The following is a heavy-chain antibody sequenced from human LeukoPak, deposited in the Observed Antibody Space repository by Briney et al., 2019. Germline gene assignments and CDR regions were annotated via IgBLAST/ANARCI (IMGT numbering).Heavy chain of an antibody. D-gene: IGHD3-22*01. CDR1: GFAFSSYW. V-gene: IGHV3-7*01. J-gene: IGHJ4*02. CDR2: IKRDGSDT. CDR3: ARDANYYDSRGENYFNC. Sequence: GGSLRLSCAASGFAFSSYWMSWFRQAPGKGLEWVANIKRDGSDTYYVDSVKGRFTISRDNAKNSLYLQLNSLRAEDTAVYYCARDANYYDSRGENYFNCWGQGTLVTVSS.